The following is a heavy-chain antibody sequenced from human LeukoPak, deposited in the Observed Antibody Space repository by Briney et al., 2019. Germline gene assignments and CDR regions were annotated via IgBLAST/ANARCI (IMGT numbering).Heavy chain of an antibody. J-gene: IGHJ4*02. CDR2: IKEDGSEK. Sequence: GGSLRLSCTASGFTFSSYWMTWVRQAPGKGLEWVANIKEDGSEKYYVDSVKGRFTISRDNAKNSLYLQMNSLRAEDTAVYYCARDSSRGGKDYWGQGTLVTVSS. CDR1: GFTFSSYW. D-gene: IGHD2-15*01. V-gene: IGHV3-7*01. CDR3: ARDSSRGGKDY.